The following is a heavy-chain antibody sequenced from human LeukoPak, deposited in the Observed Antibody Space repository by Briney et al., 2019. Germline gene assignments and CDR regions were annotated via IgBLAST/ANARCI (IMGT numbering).Heavy chain of an antibody. CDR2: ISWNSGSI. J-gene: IGHJ3*02. CDR3: AKASEYYYYDSSGYYRTAPGAFDI. V-gene: IGHV3-9*03. D-gene: IGHD3-22*01. CDR1: GFTFDDYA. Sequence: GRSLRLSCAASGFTFDDYAMHWVRQAPGKGLEWVSGISWNSGSIGYADSVKGRFTISRDNAKNSLYLQMNSLRAEDMALYYCAKASEYYYYDSSGYYRTAPGAFDIWGQGTMVTVSS.